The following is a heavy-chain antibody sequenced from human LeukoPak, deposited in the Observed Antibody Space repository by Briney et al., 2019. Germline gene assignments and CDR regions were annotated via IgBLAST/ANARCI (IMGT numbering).Heavy chain of an antibody. CDR3: ARVDSSGWSQHGWFDP. CDR1: GYTFTSYG. D-gene: IGHD6-19*01. J-gene: IGHJ5*02. V-gene: IGHV1-18*01. Sequence: ASVKVSCKASGYTFTSYGISWVRQAPGQGREWMGWLSAYNGNTNYAQKLQGRVTMTTDTSTSTAYMELRSLRSDDTAVYYCARVDSSGWSQHGWFDPWGQGTLVTVSS. CDR2: LSAYNGNT.